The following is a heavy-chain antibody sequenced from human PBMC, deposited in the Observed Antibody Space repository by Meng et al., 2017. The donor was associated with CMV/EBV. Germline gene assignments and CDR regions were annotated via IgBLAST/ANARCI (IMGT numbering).Heavy chain of an antibody. J-gene: IGHJ4*02. D-gene: IGHD4/OR15-4a*01. CDR3: AKDGAPTRAFDY. V-gene: IGHV3-23*01. Sequence: GGSLRLSCAASGFTFSSYGMSWVRQAPGKGLEWVSAISGSGGGTLYADSVKGRFTLSRDNSKNMLYLQMNSLRAEDTALYYCAKDGAPTRAFDYWGQGTLVTVSS. CDR2: ISGSGGGT. CDR1: GFTFSSYG.